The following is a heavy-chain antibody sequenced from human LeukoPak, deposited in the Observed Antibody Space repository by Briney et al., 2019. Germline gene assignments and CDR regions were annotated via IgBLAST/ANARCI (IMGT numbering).Heavy chain of an antibody. Sequence: PSETLSLTCSISGRSLSIYYWSWSRQPAGKGLEWIGRIYPNGATHYNPSLKSRVTISSDSSKSQYSLNLHSVTATDTAVYFCARTSATGATYFDYWGQGTLVTVSS. CDR3: ARTSATGATYFDY. CDR2: IYPNGAT. V-gene: IGHV4-4*07. J-gene: IGHJ4*02. CDR1: GRSLSIYY. D-gene: IGHD1-26*01.